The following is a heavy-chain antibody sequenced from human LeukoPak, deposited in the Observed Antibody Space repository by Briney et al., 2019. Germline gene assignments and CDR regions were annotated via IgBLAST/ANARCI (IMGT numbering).Heavy chain of an antibody. Sequence: GASVKVSCKASGGTFSIYAISWVRQAPGQGLEWMGGIIPIFGTANYAQKFQGRVTITADESTSTAYMELSSLRSEDTAVYYCARGSRKTTVTKFDYWGQGTLVTVSS. CDR3: ARGSRKTTVTKFDY. CDR1: GGTFSIYA. V-gene: IGHV1-69*01. D-gene: IGHD4-11*01. CDR2: IIPIFGTA. J-gene: IGHJ4*02.